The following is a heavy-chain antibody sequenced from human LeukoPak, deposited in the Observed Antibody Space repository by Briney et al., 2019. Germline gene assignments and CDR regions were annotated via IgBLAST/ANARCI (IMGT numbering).Heavy chain of an antibody. V-gene: IGHV4-59*01. Sequence: TSETLSLTCTVSGGSISSYYWSWIRQPPGKGLEWIGYIYYSGSTNYNPSPKSRVTISVDTSKNQFSLKLSSVTAADTAVYYCARGIYSGYGMDVWGQGTTVTVSS. J-gene: IGHJ6*02. CDR2: IYYSGST. CDR1: GGSISSYY. D-gene: IGHD5-12*01. CDR3: ARGIYSGYGMDV.